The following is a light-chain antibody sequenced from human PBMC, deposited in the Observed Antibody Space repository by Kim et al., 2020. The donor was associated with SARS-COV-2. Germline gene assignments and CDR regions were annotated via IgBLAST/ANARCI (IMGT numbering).Light chain of an antibody. CDR1: QSVTSSY. J-gene: IGKJ1*01. Sequence: EIVLTQSPGTLSLSPGERATLSCRASQSVTSSYLAWYQQKPGQPPRLLIYGASNRATGIPDRFSGSGSGTDFTLTISRLESEDLAVYYGQQYGTSLRTFGQGTKVEIK. CDR3: QQYGTSLRT. V-gene: IGKV3-20*01. CDR2: GAS.